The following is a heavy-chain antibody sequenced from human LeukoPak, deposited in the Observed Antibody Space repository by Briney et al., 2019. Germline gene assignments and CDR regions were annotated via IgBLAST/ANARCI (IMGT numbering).Heavy chain of an antibody. V-gene: IGHV4-34*01. D-gene: IGHD4-17*01. Sequence: SETLSLTCAVYGGSFSGYYWSWIRQPPGKGLEWIGEINHSGSTNYNPSLKSRVTISVDTSKNQFSLKLSSVTAADTAVYYCAREDYGGNPAPRGMDVWGQGTTVTVSS. CDR3: AREDYGGNPAPRGMDV. CDR2: INHSGST. CDR1: GGSFSGYY. J-gene: IGHJ6*02.